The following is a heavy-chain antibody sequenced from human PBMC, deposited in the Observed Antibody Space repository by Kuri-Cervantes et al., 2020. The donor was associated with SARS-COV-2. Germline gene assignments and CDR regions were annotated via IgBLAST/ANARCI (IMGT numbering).Heavy chain of an antibody. CDR3: ARGGSGDSRPSHYDIPDFHYTLDV. CDR1: GFTFSDHY. J-gene: IGHJ6*02. CDR2: ISRTSTYK. V-gene: IGHV3-21*06. D-gene: IGHD3-9*01. Sequence: GESLKISCAASGFTFSDHYMDWVRQTPGKGLEWVSSISRTSTYKHYADSVKGRFSMSRDNAKNSLYLQLESLRVEDTAIYYCARGGSGDSRPSHYDIPDFHYTLDVWGQGTTVTVSS.